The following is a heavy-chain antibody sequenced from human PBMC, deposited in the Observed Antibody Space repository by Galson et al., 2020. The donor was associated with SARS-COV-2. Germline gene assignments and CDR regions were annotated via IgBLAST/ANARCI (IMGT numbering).Heavy chain of an antibody. D-gene: IGHD4-17*01. Sequence: SETLSLTCTLSGGSISSYYWSWIRQPPGKGLEWIGYIYYSGSTNYNPSLKSRVTISVDTSKNQFSLKLSSVTAADTAVYYCARDRHYGNYYYYGMDVWGQGTTVTVSS. CDR2: IYYSGST. J-gene: IGHJ6*02. V-gene: IGHV4-59*01. CDR3: ARDRHYGNYYYYGMDV. CDR1: GGSISSYY.